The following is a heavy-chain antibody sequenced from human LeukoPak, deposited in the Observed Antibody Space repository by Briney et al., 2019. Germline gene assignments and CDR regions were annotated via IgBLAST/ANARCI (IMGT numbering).Heavy chain of an antibody. CDR2: ISGSGGST. CDR3: ARILGYCSSTSCSYYYGMDV. Sequence: GGSLRLSCAASGFTFSSYAMSWVRQAPGKGLEWVSAISGSGGSTYYADSVKGRFTISRDNSKNTLYLQMNSLRAEGTAVYYCARILGYCSSTSCSYYYGMDVWGQGTTVTVSS. CDR1: GFTFSSYA. V-gene: IGHV3-23*01. J-gene: IGHJ6*02. D-gene: IGHD2-2*01.